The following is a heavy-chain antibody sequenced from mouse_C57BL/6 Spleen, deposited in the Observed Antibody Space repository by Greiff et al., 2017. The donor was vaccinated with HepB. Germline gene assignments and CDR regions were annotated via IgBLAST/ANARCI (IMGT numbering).Heavy chain of an antibody. CDR3: APTRYYGSSYGAMDY. J-gene: IGHJ4*01. V-gene: IGHV1-39*01. D-gene: IGHD1-1*01. CDR1: GYSFTDYN. CDR2: INPNYGTT. Sequence: VQLQQSGPELVKPGASVKISCKASGYSFTDYNMNWVKQSNGKSLEWIGVINPNYGTTSYNQKFKGKATLTVDQSSSTAYMQLNSLTSEDSAVYYCAPTRYYGSSYGAMDYWGQGTSVTVSS.